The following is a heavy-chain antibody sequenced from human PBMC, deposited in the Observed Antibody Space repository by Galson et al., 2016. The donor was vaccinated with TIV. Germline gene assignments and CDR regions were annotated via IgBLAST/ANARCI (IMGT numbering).Heavy chain of an antibody. CDR2: IIRIFGTV. Sequence: SVKVSCKASEGTLTSYAVSWVRQAPGQGLEWMGEIIRIFGTVSYAQKFQGRLTITTDEATSAVYMELSSLRSEDTAVYYCARGCGSYSCYLDVWGRGTTVTVSS. D-gene: IGHD1-26*01. V-gene: IGHV1-69*05. CDR1: EGTLTSYA. J-gene: IGHJ6*03. CDR3: ARGCGSYSCYLDV.